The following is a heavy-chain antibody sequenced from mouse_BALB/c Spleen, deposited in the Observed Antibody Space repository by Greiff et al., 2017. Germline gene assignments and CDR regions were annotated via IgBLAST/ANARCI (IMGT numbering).Heavy chain of an antibody. CDR1: GYTFSSYW. J-gene: IGHJ4*01. V-gene: IGHV1-9*01. CDR3: ARGDRLRLWAMDY. Sequence: QVQLQQSGAELMKPGASVKISCKATGYTFSSYWIEWVKQRPGHGLEWIGEILPGSGSTNYNEKFKGKATFTADTSSNTAYMQLSSLTSEDSAVYYCARGDRLRLWAMDYWGQGTSVTVSS. CDR2: ILPGSGST. D-gene: IGHD2-4*01.